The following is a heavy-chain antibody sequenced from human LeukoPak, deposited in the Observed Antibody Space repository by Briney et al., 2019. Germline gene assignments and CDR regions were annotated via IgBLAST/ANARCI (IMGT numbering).Heavy chain of an antibody. V-gene: IGHV4-31*03. CDR3: ARDKRGYSSSVYYYYYGMDV. CDR1: GGSISSGGYY. J-gene: IGHJ6*02. CDR2: IYYSGST. D-gene: IGHD6-6*01. Sequence: SQTLSLTCTVSGGSISSGGYYWSWIRQHPGTGLEWIGYIYYSGSTYYNPSLKSRVTISVDTSKNQFSLKLSSVTAADTAVYYCARDKRGYSSSVYYYYYGMDVWGQGTTVTVSS.